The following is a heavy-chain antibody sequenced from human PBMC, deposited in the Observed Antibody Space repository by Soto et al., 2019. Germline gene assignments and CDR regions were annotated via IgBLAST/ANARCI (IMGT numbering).Heavy chain of an antibody. D-gene: IGHD2-2*01. CDR1: AFTFNNFP. V-gene: IGHV3-21*01. J-gene: IGHJ6*02. CDR2: ITTTSTYK. CDR3: EREKCSSTSCNHGMDV. Sequence: EVQLVESGGGLVKPGGSLRLSCVASAFTFNNFPMHWVRQAPGKGLQLLASITTTSTYKYYADSVNGRFSISRDNAKNSLYLELTNLRSEDTAVYYCEREKCSSTSCNHGMDVWGLGTTVTVSS.